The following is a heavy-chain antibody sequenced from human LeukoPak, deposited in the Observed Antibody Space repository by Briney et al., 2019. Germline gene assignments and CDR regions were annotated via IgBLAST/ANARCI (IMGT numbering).Heavy chain of an antibody. J-gene: IGHJ6*03. V-gene: IGHV3-30*02. CDR3: AKVRYYGSSGYYRPFMDV. D-gene: IGHD3-22*01. CDR1: GFTFSSYG. Sequence: GGSLRLSCAASGFTFSSYGMHWVRQAPGKGLEWVAFIRYDGSNKYYADSVKGRFTISRDNSKNTLYLQMNSLRAEDTAVYYCAKVRYYGSSGYYRPFMDVWGKGTTVTISS. CDR2: IRYDGSNK.